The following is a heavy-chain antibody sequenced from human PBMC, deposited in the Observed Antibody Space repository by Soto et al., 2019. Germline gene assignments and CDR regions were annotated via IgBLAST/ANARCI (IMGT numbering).Heavy chain of an antibody. V-gene: IGHV4-4*02. D-gene: IGHD6-19*01. CDR2: IYHTGST. Sequence: QVQLQESGPGLVRPSGTLSLTCAVSGASISSSNWWSWVRQSPGKGLEWIGEIYHTGSTNYNPSLKIRVTMSVDKSKNHCSLERSSVTDTETAVYYCASVGSGWGFDYWGQGTLVTVSS. J-gene: IGHJ4*02. CDR3: ASVGSGWGFDY. CDR1: GASISSSNW.